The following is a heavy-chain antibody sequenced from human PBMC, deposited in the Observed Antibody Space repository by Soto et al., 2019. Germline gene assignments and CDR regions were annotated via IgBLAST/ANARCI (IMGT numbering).Heavy chain of an antibody. V-gene: IGHV3-23*01. CDR1: GFTVSSYA. D-gene: IGHD6-6*01. CDR2: ISGSGGST. J-gene: IGHJ6*02. Sequence: GGSLRLAXASSGFTVSSYAMGWVLQAPGKGLEWVSAISGSGGSTYYADSVKGRFTISRDNSKNTLYLQMNSLRAEDTAVYHCAKDADSSSSDYGMDVWGQGTTVTVSS. CDR3: AKDADSSSSDYGMDV.